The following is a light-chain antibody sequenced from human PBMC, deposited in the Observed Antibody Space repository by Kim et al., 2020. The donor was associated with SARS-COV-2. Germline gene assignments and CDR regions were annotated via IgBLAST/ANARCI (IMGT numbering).Light chain of an antibody. Sequence: LTQPHAVSESPGKTVTISCTGSSGSIASNYVQWYQQRPGSVPTTVIYEDNQRPSGVPERFSGSIDSSSNSASLTISGLKTEDEADYYCQSYDSSNLNWVFGGGTQLTVL. CDR2: EDN. V-gene: IGLV6-57*02. J-gene: IGLJ3*02. CDR1: SGSIASNY. CDR3: QSYDSSNLNWV.